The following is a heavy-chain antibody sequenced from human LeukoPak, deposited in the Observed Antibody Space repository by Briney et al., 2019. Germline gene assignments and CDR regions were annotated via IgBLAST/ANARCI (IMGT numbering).Heavy chain of an antibody. CDR3: AKGSGNGYGSGPFDY. D-gene: IGHD3-10*01. V-gene: IGHV3-23*01. J-gene: IGHJ4*02. CDR2: ISTDAGEA. CDR1: GFTFSNSG. Sequence: GGTLRLSCAASGFTFSNSGMSWVRQAPGKGLEWVSAISTDAGEAHYADSVKGRFTISRDNSKNTVSLQMSSLRAEDTALYYCAKGSGNGYGSGPFDYWGQGTLVTVSS.